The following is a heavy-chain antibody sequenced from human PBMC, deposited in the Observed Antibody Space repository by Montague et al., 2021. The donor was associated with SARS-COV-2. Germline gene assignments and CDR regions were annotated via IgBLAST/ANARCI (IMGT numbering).Heavy chain of an antibody. CDR3: VEIVGAADY. V-gene: IGHV4-39*01. CDR2: IYYSGGT. J-gene: IGHJ4*02. CDR1: GGSISSSSYY. D-gene: IGHD1-26*01. Sequence: SETLYLTCTVSGGSISSSSYYWGWIRQPPGKGLEWIGSIYYSGGTYYNPSLKSRVTISVDTSKNQFSLKLSSVTAADTAVYYCVEIVGAADYWGQGTLVTVSS.